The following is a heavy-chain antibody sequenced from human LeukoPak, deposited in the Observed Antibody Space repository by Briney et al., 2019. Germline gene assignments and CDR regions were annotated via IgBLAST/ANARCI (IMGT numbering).Heavy chain of an antibody. CDR2: ISGSGGST. CDR1: GFTFSSFT. J-gene: IGHJ4*02. CDR3: AKPRPGPGDY. V-gene: IGHV3-23*01. Sequence: GGSLRLSCAASGFTFSSFTMNWVRQAPGKGLEWVSAISGSGGSTYYADSVKGRFTISRDNSKNTLYLQMNSLRAEDTAVYYCAKPRPGPGDYWGQGTLVTVSS. D-gene: IGHD2-2*01.